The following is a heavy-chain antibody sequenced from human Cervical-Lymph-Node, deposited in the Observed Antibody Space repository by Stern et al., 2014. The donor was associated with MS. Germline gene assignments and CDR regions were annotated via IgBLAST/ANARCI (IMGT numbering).Heavy chain of an antibody. Sequence: QVQLVQSGAEVKKPGASVKLSCKASGYTFTSYYLHWVRQAPGQGLEWMGIINPSGGSTTYAQKFQGRVTMTRYTSTSTVYMELSSLRSEDTAVYYCARVEIASWKFDYWGQGTLVTVSS. CDR1: GYTFTSYY. J-gene: IGHJ4*02. D-gene: IGHD2-2*01. CDR2: INPSGGST. CDR3: ARVEIASWKFDY. V-gene: IGHV1-46*03.